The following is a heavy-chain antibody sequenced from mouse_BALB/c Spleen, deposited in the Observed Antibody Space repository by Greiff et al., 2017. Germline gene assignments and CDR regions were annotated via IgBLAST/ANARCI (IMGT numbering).Heavy chain of an antibody. CDR1: GFTFSSFG. CDR2: ISSGSSNI. V-gene: IGHV5-17*02. Sequence: EVQGVESGGGLVQPGGSRKLSCAASGFTFSSFGMHWVRQAPEKGLEWVAYISSGSSNIYYADTVKGRFTISRDNPKNTLFLQMTSLRSEDTAMYYCARLGGNYDYYAMDYWGQGTSVTVSS. J-gene: IGHJ4*01. D-gene: IGHD2-1*01. CDR3: ARLGGNYDYYAMDY.